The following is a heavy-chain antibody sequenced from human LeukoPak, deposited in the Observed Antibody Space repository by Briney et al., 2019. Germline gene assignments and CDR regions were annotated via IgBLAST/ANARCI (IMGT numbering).Heavy chain of an antibody. CDR1: GFSFSTYA. J-gene: IGHJ6*03. D-gene: IGHD2-2*01. Sequence: PGGSLRLSCAASGFSFSTYAMHWVRQASGKGLEWVAVISHDGNSRYYADSVKGRFTVSRDNSKNTLHLQMYSLRAGDTAVYYCARPYCSSSSCYDVYYYYYMDVRGKGTTVT. CDR2: ISHDGNSR. V-gene: IGHV3-30*04. CDR3: ARPYCSSSSCYDVYYYYYMDV.